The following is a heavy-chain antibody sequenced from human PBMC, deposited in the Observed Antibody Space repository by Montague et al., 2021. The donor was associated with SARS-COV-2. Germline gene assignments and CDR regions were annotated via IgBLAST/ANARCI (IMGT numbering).Heavy chain of an antibody. CDR3: ARGLYNWNYEHWFDT. CDR2: IYYSGST. CDR1: GGSVGSSHYY. Sequence: SETLSLTCTVSGGSVGSSHYYWAWIRQPPGKGLEWIGTIYYSGSTYYNPCPRSRVTIDVDASTNQFSLKLHYVTAADTAVYFCARGLYNWNYEHWFDTWGQGTLVTVSA. V-gene: IGHV4-39*01. J-gene: IGHJ5*02. D-gene: IGHD1-7*01.